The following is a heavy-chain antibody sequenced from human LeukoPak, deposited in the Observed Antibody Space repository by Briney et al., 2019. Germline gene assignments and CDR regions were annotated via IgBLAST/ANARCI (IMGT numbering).Heavy chain of an antibody. V-gene: IGHV3-30-3*01. Sequence: GGSLRLSCAASGFTFSGYAMHWVRQAPGKGLEWVAAISYDGSNKYYADSVKGRFTISRDNSKNTLYLQMNSLRAEDTAVYYCARDKIGTMIVVVMYYFDYWGQGTLVTVSS. CDR3: ARDKIGTMIVVVMYYFDY. CDR1: GFTFSGYA. J-gene: IGHJ4*02. D-gene: IGHD3-22*01. CDR2: ISYDGSNK.